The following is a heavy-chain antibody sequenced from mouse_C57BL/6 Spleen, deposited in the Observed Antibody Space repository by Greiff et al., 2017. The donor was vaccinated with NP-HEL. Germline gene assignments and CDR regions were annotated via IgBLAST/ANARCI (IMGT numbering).Heavy chain of an antibody. J-gene: IGHJ2*01. D-gene: IGHD2-10*02. V-gene: IGHV1-52*01. CDR2: IDPSDSET. Sequence: QVQLKQPGAELVRPGSSVKLSCKASGYTFTSYWMHWVKQRPIQGLEWIGNIDPSDSETHYNQKFKDKATLTVDKSSSTAYMQLSSLTSEDSAVYYCARRYGTQYYFDYWGQGTTLTVSS. CDR3: ARRYGTQYYFDY. CDR1: GYTFTSYW.